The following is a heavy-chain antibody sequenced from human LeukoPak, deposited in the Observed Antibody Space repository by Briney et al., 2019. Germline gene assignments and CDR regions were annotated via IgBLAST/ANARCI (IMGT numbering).Heavy chain of an antibody. CDR2: ISAYNGNT. Sequence: ASLKDSCKASGYTFTSYAISCVRQAPGHRLEWLGWISAYNGNTNYTQKLQGRVTMTTDTSTSTAYMELRSLRSDDAAVYDCARASHIAVAGLFDYWGQGTLVTVSS. V-gene: IGHV1-18*04. CDR3: ARASHIAVAGLFDY. J-gene: IGHJ4*02. CDR1: GYTFTSYA. D-gene: IGHD6-19*01.